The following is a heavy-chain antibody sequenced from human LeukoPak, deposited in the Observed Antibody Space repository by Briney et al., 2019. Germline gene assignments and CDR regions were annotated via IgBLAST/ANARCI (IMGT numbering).Heavy chain of an antibody. J-gene: IGHJ4*02. CDR1: GYTFTGYH. CDR3: ARDGPDFWSGYYTFDY. V-gene: IGHV1-2*02. CDR2: INPNSGGT. Sequence: ASVKVSCKASGYTFTGYHMHWVRQAPGQGLEWMGWINPNSGGTNYAQKFQGRVTMTRDTSISTAYMELSRLRSDDTAVYYCARDGPDFWSGYYTFDYWGQGTLVTVSS. D-gene: IGHD3-3*01.